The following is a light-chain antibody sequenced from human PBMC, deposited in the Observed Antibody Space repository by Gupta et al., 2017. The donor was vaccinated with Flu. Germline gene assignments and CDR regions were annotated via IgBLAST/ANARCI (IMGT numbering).Light chain of an antibody. J-gene: IGLJ3*02. Sequence: SALTLPASVSGSLGQSITISCTGTSSDVGNYNIVSWYQQYPGKAPKVLIYEVSERPSGISDRFSGSKSGNTASLTISGLQAEDEAAYYCCSYAKSSPCWVVGGGTSLTVL. CDR2: EVS. V-gene: IGLV2-23*02. CDR1: SSDVGNYNI. CDR3: CSYAKSSPCWV.